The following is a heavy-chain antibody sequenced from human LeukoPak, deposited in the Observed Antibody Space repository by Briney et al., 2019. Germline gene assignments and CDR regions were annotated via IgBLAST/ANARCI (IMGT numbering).Heavy chain of an antibody. CDR3: ARCITAAWDWFDP. CDR1: GFTVSSNY. D-gene: IGHD6-13*01. V-gene: IGHV3-53*05. J-gene: IGHJ5*02. Sequence: GGSLRLSCAASGFTVSSNYMSWVRQAPGKGLEWVSLIHSDDSTYYADSVRGRFTVSRDNSKNTLYLQMNSLRPEDTAIYYCARCITAAWDWFDPWGQGTLVTVSS. CDR2: IHSDDST.